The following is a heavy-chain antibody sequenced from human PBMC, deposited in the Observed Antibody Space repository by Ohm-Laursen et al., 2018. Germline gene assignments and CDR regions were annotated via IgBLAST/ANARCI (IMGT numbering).Heavy chain of an antibody. V-gene: IGHV4-4*07. CDR1: AGSITNYY. J-gene: IGHJ4*02. Sequence: TLSLTCSVSAGSITNYYWTWVRQPAGKGLEWIGRISSSGSTNHNPSLKSRVTMSVDTSKNQFSLKLSSVTAADTAVYYCARGTTWSLRYWGQGTLVTVSS. CDR2: ISSSGST. D-gene: IGHD6-13*01. CDR3: ARGTTWSLRY.